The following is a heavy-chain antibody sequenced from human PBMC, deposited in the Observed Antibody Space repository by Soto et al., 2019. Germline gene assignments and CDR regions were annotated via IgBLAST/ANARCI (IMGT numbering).Heavy chain of an antibody. CDR2: ISGDNGGR. CDR3: GREYVFWSSVGGGTFDY. D-gene: IGHD3-3*01. V-gene: IGHV1-18*01. Sequence: GPEVKKPGASVKVSCKASGYTFINYGISWVRQAPGQGLEWLGWISGDNGGRNYTQNLQGRVTMTTDTSTSTAYMELRSLRSDDTAVYYCGREYVFWSSVGGGTFDYWGQGTLVTVSS. J-gene: IGHJ4*02. CDR1: GYTFINYG.